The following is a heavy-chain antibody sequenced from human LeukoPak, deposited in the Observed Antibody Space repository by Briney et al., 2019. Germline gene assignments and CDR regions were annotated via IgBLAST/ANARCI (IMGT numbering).Heavy chain of an antibody. Sequence: ASVKVSCKASGYTFTSYGISWVRQAPGQGLEWMGWISAYNGNTNYAQKLQGRVTMTTDTSTSTAYMELRSLRSDDTAVYYCARDPDCSSTRCYASSYYYYGMDVWGQGTTVTVSS. J-gene: IGHJ6*02. D-gene: IGHD2-2*01. CDR1: GYTFTSYG. CDR2: ISAYNGNT. CDR3: ARDPDCSSTRCYASSYYYYGMDV. V-gene: IGHV1-18*01.